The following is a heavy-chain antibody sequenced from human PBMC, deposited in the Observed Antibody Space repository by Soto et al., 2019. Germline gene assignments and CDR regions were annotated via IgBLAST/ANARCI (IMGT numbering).Heavy chain of an antibody. D-gene: IGHD6-6*01. CDR2: INPSGGST. CDR1: GYTFTSYY. Sequence: VASVKVSCKASGYTFTSYYMHWVRQAPGQGLEWMGIINPSGGSTSYAQKFQGRVTMTRDTSTSTVYMELSSPRSEDTAVYYCARDTPARSSEFSYYGMDVWGQGTTVTVSS. CDR3: ARDTPARSSEFSYYGMDV. V-gene: IGHV1-46*01. J-gene: IGHJ6*02.